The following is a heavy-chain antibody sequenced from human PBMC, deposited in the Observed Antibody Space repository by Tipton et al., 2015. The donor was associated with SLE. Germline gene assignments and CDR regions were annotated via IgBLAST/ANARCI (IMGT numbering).Heavy chain of an antibody. Sequence: GSLRLSCSASGFAFSSYGMHWVRQAPGKGLEWVAFIRYDGSNKYYADSVKGRFTISRDNSKNTLYLQMNSLRAEDTAVYYCAKEAIVVVGDYYFDYWGQGTLVTVSS. V-gene: IGHV3-30*02. CDR3: AKEAIVVVGDYYFDY. J-gene: IGHJ4*02. CDR1: GFAFSSYG. CDR2: IRYDGSNK. D-gene: IGHD2-2*01.